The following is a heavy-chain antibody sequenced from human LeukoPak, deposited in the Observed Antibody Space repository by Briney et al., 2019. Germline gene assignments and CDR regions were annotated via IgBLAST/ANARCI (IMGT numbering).Heavy chain of an antibody. D-gene: IGHD2-15*01. J-gene: IGHJ4*02. CDR3: ARGSLRSGGPFDY. Sequence: GGSLRLSCAASRFTFSSYEMNWVRQAPGKGLEWVSYISSSGSTIYYADSVKGRFTISRDNAKNSLYLQMNSLRAEDTAVYYCARGSLRSGGPFDYWGQGTLVTVSS. V-gene: IGHV3-48*03. CDR2: ISSSGSTI. CDR1: RFTFSSYE.